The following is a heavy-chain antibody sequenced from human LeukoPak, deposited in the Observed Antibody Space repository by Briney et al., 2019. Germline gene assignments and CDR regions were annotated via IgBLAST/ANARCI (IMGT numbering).Heavy chain of an antibody. Sequence: PGGSLRLSCAASGFTFSSYAMSWLRQAPGKGLEWVSAISENGGTTYYADSVKGRSTISRDNSKNTLSLQQNSLRAEDTAVYYCAKEGPTGTTKFDYWGQGTLVTVSS. CDR2: ISENGGTT. J-gene: IGHJ4*02. D-gene: IGHD1-1*01. CDR3: AKEGPTGTTKFDY. V-gene: IGHV3-23*01. CDR1: GFTFSSYA.